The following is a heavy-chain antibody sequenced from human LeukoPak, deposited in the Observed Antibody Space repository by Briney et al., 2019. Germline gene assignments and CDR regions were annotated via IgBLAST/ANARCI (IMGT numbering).Heavy chain of an antibody. CDR1: GYTFVSFG. CDR3: ARDRRDWFAS. V-gene: IGHV1-18*01. Sequence: ASVKVSCKASGYTFVSFGIRWVRQAPGQGLEWMGWVSANNGDTSYTEKFQDRVTMTTDTSTNTAYMEVRSLRPEDTAVYYCARDRRDWFASWGQGTLVTVP. CDR2: VSANNGDT. J-gene: IGHJ5*01.